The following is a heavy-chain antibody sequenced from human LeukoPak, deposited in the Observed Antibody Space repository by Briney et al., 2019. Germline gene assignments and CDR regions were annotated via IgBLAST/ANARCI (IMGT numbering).Heavy chain of an antibody. D-gene: IGHD3-22*01. Sequence: SETLSLTCSVSGDSISSSSSYWGWIRQPPGKGLEWIGSIYYSGSTYYNPSLKSRVTISVDTSKNQFSLKLSSVTAADTAVHYCARDYGDPYYVGYYFDYWGQGTLVTVSS. CDR1: GDSISSSSSY. J-gene: IGHJ4*02. CDR2: IYYSGST. V-gene: IGHV4-39*07. CDR3: ARDYGDPYYVGYYFDY.